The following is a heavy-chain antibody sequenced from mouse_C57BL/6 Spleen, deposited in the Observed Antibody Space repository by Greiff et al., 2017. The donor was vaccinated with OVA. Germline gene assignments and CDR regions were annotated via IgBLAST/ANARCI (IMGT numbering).Heavy chain of an antibody. CDR1: GFTFSNYW. J-gene: IGHJ3*01. Sequence: EVKLMESGGGLVQPGGSMKLSCVASGFTFSNYWMNWVRQSPEKGLEWVAQIRLKSDNYATHYAESVKGRFTISRDDSKSSVYLQMNNLRAEDTGIYYCTAGGGCAYWGQGTLVTVSA. CDR3: TAGGGCAY. CDR2: IRLKSDNYAT. V-gene: IGHV6-3*01.